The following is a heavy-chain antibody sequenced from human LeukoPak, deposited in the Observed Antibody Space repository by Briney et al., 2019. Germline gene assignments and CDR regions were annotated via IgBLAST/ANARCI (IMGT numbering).Heavy chain of an antibody. CDR2: IYHIGST. CDR3: ARAGWIITSGIDY. J-gene: IGHJ4*02. Sequence: SETLSLTCGVSGYSISRGFYWARIRPPPGKGLEWIGTIYHIGSTYYNPSLESRVTISVDTSKNEFSLNLNSVTAADTAVYYCARAGWIITSGIDYWGQGALVTVSS. CDR1: GYSISRGFY. D-gene: IGHD3-10*01. V-gene: IGHV4-38-2*01.